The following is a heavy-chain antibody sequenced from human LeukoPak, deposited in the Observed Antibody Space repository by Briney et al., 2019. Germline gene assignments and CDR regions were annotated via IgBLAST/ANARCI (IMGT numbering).Heavy chain of an antibody. Sequence: ASVKVSCKASGYTFTSYGISWVRQAPGQGLEWMGWISAYNGNTNYAQKLQGRVTMTTDTSTSTAYMELRSLRSDDTAVYYCVTDPITGPEYGTRGYWGQGTLVTVSS. CDR1: GYTFTSYG. V-gene: IGHV1-18*01. D-gene: IGHD1-14*01. CDR2: ISAYNGNT. CDR3: VTDPITGPEYGTRGY. J-gene: IGHJ4*02.